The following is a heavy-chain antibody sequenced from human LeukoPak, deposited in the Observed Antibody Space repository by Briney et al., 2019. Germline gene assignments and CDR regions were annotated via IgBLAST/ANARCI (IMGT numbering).Heavy chain of an antibody. V-gene: IGHV1-2*02. Sequence: ASVKVSCKASGYTFTDYYMHWVRQAPGQGLEWMGWMSPKTGVTHHAQKFQGRVSMTRDTSIRTAYMELSGLRSDDTAVYYCARDISSSSFDYWGQGTLVTVSS. CDR3: ARDISSSSFDY. CDR1: GYTFTDYY. D-gene: IGHD6-6*01. CDR2: MSPKTGVT. J-gene: IGHJ4*02.